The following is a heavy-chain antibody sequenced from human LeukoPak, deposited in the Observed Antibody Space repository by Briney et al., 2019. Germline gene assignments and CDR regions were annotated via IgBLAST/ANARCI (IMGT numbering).Heavy chain of an antibody. J-gene: IGHJ1*01. CDR1: GFTVSSNY. D-gene: IGHD4-23*01. CDR3: ARASPLTTYGGEYSQH. CDR2: IYSGGST. V-gene: IGHV3-53*01. Sequence: GGSLRLSCAASGFTVSSNYMSWVRQAPGKGLEWVSVIYSGGSTYYADSVKGRFTISRDNSKNTLYLQMNSLRAEDTAVYYCARASPLTTYGGEYSQHWARAPWSPSPQ.